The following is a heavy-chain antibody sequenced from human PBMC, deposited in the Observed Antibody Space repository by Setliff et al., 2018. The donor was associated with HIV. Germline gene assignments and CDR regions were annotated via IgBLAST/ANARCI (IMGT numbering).Heavy chain of an antibody. CDR2: IFYSGFT. J-gene: IGHJ3*02. V-gene: IGHV4-39*01. D-gene: IGHD3-22*01. CDR3: ARHWDYDRSSSYFRAFDI. Sequence: LSLTCTVPGDSISTNSPYWAWIRQPPGKGLERIGTIFYSGFTYYNPSLKSRVSIAVDTSKNQISLRLSSVTVADTAVYYCARHWDYDRSSSYFRAFDIWGQGTMVTVSS. CDR1: GDSISTNSPY.